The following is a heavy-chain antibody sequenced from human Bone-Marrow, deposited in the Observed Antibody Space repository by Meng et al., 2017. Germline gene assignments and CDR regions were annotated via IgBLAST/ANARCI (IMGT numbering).Heavy chain of an antibody. Sequence: GESLKISCAASGFTFSRCAMHWVRQAPGKGLEWVTMISYDGRNIYYADSVKGRFTISRDNSKNTLYLQMNSLRAEDTAVYYCARELFHYYDSSGYYGFDYWGQGTLVTVSS. V-gene: IGHV3-30*04. CDR1: GFTFSRCA. J-gene: IGHJ4*02. CDR3: ARELFHYYDSSGYYGFDY. CDR2: ISYDGRNI. D-gene: IGHD3-22*01.